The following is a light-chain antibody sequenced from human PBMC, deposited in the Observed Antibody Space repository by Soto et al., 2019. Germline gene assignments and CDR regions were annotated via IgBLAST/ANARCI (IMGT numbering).Light chain of an antibody. V-gene: IGKV3-20*01. CDR1: QTISSNF. Sequence: EIVLTQSPGTLSLSPGDGATLACRASQTISSNFLAWYQQKPGQPPRLLIYGVSIRATGIPDRFSGSGSGTDFTLTISRLEPEDFAVYDCQQCGSSPWTFGQGTTVEIK. CDR3: QQCGSSPWT. J-gene: IGKJ1*01. CDR2: GVS.